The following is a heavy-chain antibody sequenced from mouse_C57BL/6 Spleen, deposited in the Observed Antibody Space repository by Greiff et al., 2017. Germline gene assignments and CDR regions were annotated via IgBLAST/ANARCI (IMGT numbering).Heavy chain of an antibody. CDR2: IDPSDSYT. D-gene: IGHD1-1*01. CDR1: GYTFTSYW. V-gene: IGHV1-50*01. Sequence: QVQLQQPGAELVKPGASVTLSCKASGYTFTSYWMQWVKQRPGQGLEWIGEIDPSDSYTNYNQKFKGKATLTVDTSSSTAYMQLSSLTAEDSAVYYCAITTEYFDVWGTGTTVTVSS. CDR3: AITTEYFDV. J-gene: IGHJ1*03.